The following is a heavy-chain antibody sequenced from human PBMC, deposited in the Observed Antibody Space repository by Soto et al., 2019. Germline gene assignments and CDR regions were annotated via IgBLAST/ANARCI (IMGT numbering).Heavy chain of an antibody. Sequence: QVQLVQSGAEVKKPGASVKVSCKASGYTFSTYAIHWVRQAPGQSLEWMGWINAGNGNTKYSQKFQGRVTITRDTSANTAYMELSSLRSEDTAVYYCARDGAVAGGINFDYWGQGTLVTVSS. CDR1: GYTFSTYA. J-gene: IGHJ4*02. D-gene: IGHD6-19*01. CDR3: ARDGAVAGGINFDY. CDR2: INAGNGNT. V-gene: IGHV1-3*01.